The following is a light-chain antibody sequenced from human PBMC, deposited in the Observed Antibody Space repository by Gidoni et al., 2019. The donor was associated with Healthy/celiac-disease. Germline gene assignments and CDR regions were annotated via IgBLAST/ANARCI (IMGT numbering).Light chain of an antibody. Sequence: DIQMTQSPSTLSASVGDRVTITCRASQSIRSWLAWYQQKPGKAPKLLIYDASTLESGVPSRFSGSGSGTEFTLTISSLQPDDFATYYCQQDNSYSWTFGQGTKVEIK. CDR1: QSIRSW. V-gene: IGKV1-5*01. CDR2: DAS. J-gene: IGKJ1*01. CDR3: QQDNSYSWT.